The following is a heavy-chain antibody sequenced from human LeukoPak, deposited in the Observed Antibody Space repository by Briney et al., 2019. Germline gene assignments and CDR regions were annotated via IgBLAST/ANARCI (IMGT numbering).Heavy chain of an antibody. J-gene: IGHJ4*02. CDR2: IYYSGST. CDR1: GGSISSSSYY. Sequence: SETLSLTCTVSGGSISSSSYYWGWIRQPPGKGLEWIGSIYYSGSTYYNPSLKSRVTISVDTSKNQFSLKLSSVTAADTAVYYCARSCIQLWRFDYWGQGTLVTVSS. V-gene: IGHV4-39*01. D-gene: IGHD5-18*01. CDR3: ARSCIQLWRFDY.